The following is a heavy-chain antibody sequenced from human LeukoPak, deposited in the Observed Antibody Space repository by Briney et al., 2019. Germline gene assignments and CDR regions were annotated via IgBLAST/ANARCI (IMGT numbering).Heavy chain of an antibody. Sequence: ASVKVSCKASGYTFTSYYMHWVRQAPGQGLEWMGIINPSGGGTSYAQNFQGRVTMTRDMSTSTVYMELSSLRSDDTAVYYCATNRFYDSSGYSTPDYWGQGTLVTVSS. D-gene: IGHD3-22*01. CDR1: GYTFTSYY. CDR3: ATNRFYDSSGYSTPDY. V-gene: IGHV1-46*01. CDR2: INPSGGGT. J-gene: IGHJ4*02.